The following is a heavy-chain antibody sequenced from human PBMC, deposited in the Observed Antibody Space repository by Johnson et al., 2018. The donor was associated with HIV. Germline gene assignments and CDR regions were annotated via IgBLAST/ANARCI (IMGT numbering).Heavy chain of an antibody. CDR3: ARDWNEYSSSDGAFDI. D-gene: IGHD6-6*01. CDR2: ISTSGDTT. J-gene: IGHJ3*02. V-gene: IGHV3-11*04. Sequence: QMQLVESGGDLVKPGGSLRLSCAASGFTFSDYCMSWIRQAPGKGLEWVSYISTSGDTTYYADSVKGRFTISRDTAENSLYLQMNSLRVEDTAVYYCARDWNEYSSSDGAFDIWGQGTMVTVSS. CDR1: GFTFSDYC.